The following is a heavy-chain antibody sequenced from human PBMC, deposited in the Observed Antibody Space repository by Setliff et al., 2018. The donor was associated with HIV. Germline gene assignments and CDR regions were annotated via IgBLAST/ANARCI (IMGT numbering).Heavy chain of an antibody. Sequence: ASVKVSCKASGYTFTGYYVHWVRQAPGQGLEWMGRIIPNSGGTNYAQKFQGRVTMTRDTSISTAYMELRSLASDDTAVYYCATRGSEMADEFWGQGTLVTVSS. D-gene: IGHD3-10*01. V-gene: IGHV1-2*06. CDR2: IIPNSGGT. CDR3: ATRGSEMADEF. J-gene: IGHJ4*02. CDR1: GYTFTGYY.